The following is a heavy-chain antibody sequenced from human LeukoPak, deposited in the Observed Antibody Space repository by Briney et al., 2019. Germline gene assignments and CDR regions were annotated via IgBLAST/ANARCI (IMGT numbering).Heavy chain of an antibody. CDR3: GRDRVDH. Sequence: GGSLRLSCAASGFTVSSHYMSWVRQAPGKGLEWVSVIYSGGSTYYADSVKGRFTISRDNSKNTLYLQMSSLRVEDTAVYYCGRDRVDHWGQGTLVTVSS. V-gene: IGHV3-66*01. CDR2: IYSGGST. CDR1: GFTVSSHY. J-gene: IGHJ4*02.